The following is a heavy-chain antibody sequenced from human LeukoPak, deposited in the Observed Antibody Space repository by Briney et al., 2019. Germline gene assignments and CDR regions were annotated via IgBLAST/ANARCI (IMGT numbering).Heavy chain of an antibody. CDR2: ISSSSSYI. CDR1: GFTFSSYS. J-gene: IGHJ3*02. V-gene: IGHV3-21*04. Sequence: PGGSLRLSCAASGFTFSSYSMNWVRQAPGKGLEWVSSISSSSSYIYYADSVKGRFTISRDNAKNSLYLQINSVRAEDTAFYYCACHYDSSGYYAPEDPGDPFYIWGQGKIGTVSS. D-gene: IGHD3-22*01. CDR3: ACHYDSSGYYAPEDPGDPFYI.